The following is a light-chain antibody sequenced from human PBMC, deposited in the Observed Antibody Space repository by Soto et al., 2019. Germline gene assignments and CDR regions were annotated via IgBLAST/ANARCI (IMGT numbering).Light chain of an antibody. Sequence: EIVLTQSPATLSLSPGERATLSCRASQTFSSHLAWYQQKPGQAPRLLIYDASKRATGIPARFSGRGSGTDLTLTISSLAPEDFAVYDCQQRSNWPPVITFGQGTRLEIK. V-gene: IGKV3-11*01. CDR1: QTFSSH. CDR2: DAS. J-gene: IGKJ5*01. CDR3: QQRSNWPPVIT.